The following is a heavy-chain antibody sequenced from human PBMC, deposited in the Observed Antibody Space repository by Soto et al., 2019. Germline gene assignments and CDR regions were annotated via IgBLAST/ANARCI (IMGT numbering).Heavy chain of an antibody. CDR1: GFTFSSHG. V-gene: IGHV1-18*01. Sequence: QVHLVQSGVEVKKPGASVKVSCKASGFTFSSHGFIWVRQAPGQGLEWMGWISSYNGERNFAQKFQGRVTMTTDTSTSTASMELRGLRSDDTAVYYCTRSGHYDVMTGYVSFYYGMDVWGQGTMVTVSS. CDR3: TRSGHYDVMTGYVSFYYGMDV. D-gene: IGHD3-9*01. J-gene: IGHJ6*02. CDR2: ISSYNGER.